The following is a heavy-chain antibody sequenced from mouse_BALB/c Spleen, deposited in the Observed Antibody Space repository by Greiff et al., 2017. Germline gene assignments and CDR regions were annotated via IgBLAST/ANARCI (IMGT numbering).Heavy chain of an antibody. CDR3: ARGGNYVRYAMDY. Sequence: VQLKESGGGLVQPGGSRKLSCAASGFTFSSFGMHWVRQAPEKGLEWVAYISSGSSTIYYADTVKGRFTISRDNPKNTLFLQMTSLRSEDTAMYYCARGGNYVRYAMDYWGQGTSVTVSS. V-gene: IGHV5-17*02. J-gene: IGHJ4*01. CDR1: GFTFSSFG. CDR2: ISSGSSTI. D-gene: IGHD2-1*01.